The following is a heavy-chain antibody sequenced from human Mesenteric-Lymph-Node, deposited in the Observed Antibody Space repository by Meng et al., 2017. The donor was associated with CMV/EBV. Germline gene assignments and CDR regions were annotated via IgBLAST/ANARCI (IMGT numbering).Heavy chain of an antibody. CDR2: IYWDDDK. Sequence: QITLKESGPTRVKPTQTLTLTCTFSGFSLSTSGVGVGWIRQPPGKALEWLALIYWDDDKRYRPSLKSRLTITKDTSKNQVVLTMTNMDPVDTATYYCAHSSGIAAAGPFYFEYWGQGTLVTVSS. J-gene: IGHJ4*02. CDR1: GFSLSTSGVG. V-gene: IGHV2-5*02. CDR3: AHSSGIAAAGPFYFEY. D-gene: IGHD6-13*01.